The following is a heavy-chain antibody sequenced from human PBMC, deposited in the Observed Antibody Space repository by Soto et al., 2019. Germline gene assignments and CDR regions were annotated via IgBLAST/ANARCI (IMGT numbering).Heavy chain of an antibody. CDR1: GYIFTAYY. D-gene: IGHD5-12*01. Sequence: ASVKLSCKASGYIFTAYYIHWVRQAPGQGLEWMGWINPNTGGTNYAQKFQGLVTMTRDTSVSTVFLEMSRLTSGDTAVYYCARDFSGTNTLNFDFWGQGALVTVSS. CDR2: INPNTGGT. V-gene: IGHV1-2*02. J-gene: IGHJ4*02. CDR3: ARDFSGTNTLNFDF.